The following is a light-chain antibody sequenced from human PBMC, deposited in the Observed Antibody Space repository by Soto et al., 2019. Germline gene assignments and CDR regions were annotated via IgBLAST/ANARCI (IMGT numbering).Light chain of an antibody. J-gene: IGKJ1*01. CDR2: GAS. Sequence: DIQMTQSPSSLSASVGDRVTITCRTSRSISTSLNWYLQKTGEAPKXMIYGASSLQSGVPSRFSGSGSGTDCTLTISSLQPEDVATYYCQQSYSTPQALGQGTKVDIK. CDR3: QQSYSTPQA. V-gene: IGKV1-39*01. CDR1: RSISTS.